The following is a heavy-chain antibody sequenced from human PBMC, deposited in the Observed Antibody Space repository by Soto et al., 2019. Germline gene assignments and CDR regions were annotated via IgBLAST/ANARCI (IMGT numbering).Heavy chain of an antibody. CDR2: IFVSSTTI. CDR3: ARDRDWAFDY. CDR1: GFNFSSYS. Sequence: GGSLRLSCVASGFNFSSYSMVWVRQAPGKGLEWVSYIFVSSTTIYYADSVKGRFTVSRDNAQNSLFLLMNSLRAEDTAVYYCARDRDWAFDYWGRGTLVTVSS. J-gene: IGHJ4*02. V-gene: IGHV3-48*04. D-gene: IGHD3-9*01.